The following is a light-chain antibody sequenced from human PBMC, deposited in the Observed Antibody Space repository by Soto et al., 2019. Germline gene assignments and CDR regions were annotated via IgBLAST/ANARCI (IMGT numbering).Light chain of an antibody. CDR1: QSVSSSQ. CDR3: QQCGSSPWT. V-gene: IGKV3-20*01. Sequence: ETLMTQSPSTLSGSAGERATLSWGASQSVSSSQLAWYQQKPGQAPRLLIYGASSRATGIPDRFSGGGYGTDFNLTISRLETEDFAVYYCQQCGSSPWTFGQGTKVDIK. J-gene: IGKJ1*01. CDR2: GAS.